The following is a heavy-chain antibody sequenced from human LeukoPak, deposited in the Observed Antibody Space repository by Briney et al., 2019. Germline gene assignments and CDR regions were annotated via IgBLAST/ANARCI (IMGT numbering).Heavy chain of an antibody. Sequence: GGSLGLSCAASGITLSKYWMHWVRHAPGKGLEWVSRINDEGMTSYADSVKGRFTISRDNAKNTLFLQMNSLRVEDTAVYYCGGVFDYWGQGALVTVSS. V-gene: IGHV3-74*01. CDR2: INDEGMT. J-gene: IGHJ4*02. CDR3: GGVFDY. CDR1: GITLSKYW.